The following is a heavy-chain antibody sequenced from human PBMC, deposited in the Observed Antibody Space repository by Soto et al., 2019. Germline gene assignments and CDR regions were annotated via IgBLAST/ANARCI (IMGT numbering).Heavy chain of an antibody. CDR3: AKEVDQLLTYYMDV. V-gene: IGHV3-30*18. D-gene: IGHD2-2*01. CDR2: ISYDGSNK. CDR1: GFTFSSYG. Sequence: PGGSLRLSCAASGFTFSSYGMHWVRQAPGKGLEWVAVISYDGSNKYYADSVKGRFTISRDNSKNTLYLQMNSLRAEDTAVYYCAKEVDQLLTYYMDVWGKGTTVTVSS. J-gene: IGHJ6*03.